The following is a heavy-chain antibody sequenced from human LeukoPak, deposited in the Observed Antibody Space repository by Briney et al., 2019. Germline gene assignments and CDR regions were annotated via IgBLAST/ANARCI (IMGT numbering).Heavy chain of an antibody. CDR2: ISYDGSNK. CDR3: ARKDSSSWSGDWFDP. J-gene: IGHJ5*02. V-gene: IGHV3-30-3*01. D-gene: IGHD6-13*01. Sequence: GGSLRLSCAASGFTFSSYAMHWVRQAPGKGLEWVAVISYDGSNKYYADSVKGRFTISRDNSKNTLYLQMNSLGAEDTAVYYCARKDSSSWSGDWFDPWGQGTLVTVSS. CDR1: GFTFSSYA.